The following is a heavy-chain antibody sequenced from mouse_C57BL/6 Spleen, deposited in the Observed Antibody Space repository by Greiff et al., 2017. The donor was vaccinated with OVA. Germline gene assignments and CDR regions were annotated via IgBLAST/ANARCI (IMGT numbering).Heavy chain of an antibody. Sequence: EVQLVESGGGLVKPGGSLKLSCAASGFTFSDYGMHWVRQAPEKGLEWVAYISSGSSTISYADPVKGRLTISRDNAKNTLFLQMTSLSSEETAMYYCARQDINLLAYWGQGTLVTVSA. V-gene: IGHV5-17*01. J-gene: IGHJ3*01. D-gene: IGHD2-5*01. CDR3: ARQDINLLAY. CDR2: ISSGSSTI. CDR1: GFTFSDYG.